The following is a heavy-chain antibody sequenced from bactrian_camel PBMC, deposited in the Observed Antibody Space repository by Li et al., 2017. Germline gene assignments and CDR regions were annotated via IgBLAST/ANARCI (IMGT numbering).Heavy chain of an antibody. V-gene: IGHV3S31*01. CDR3: AADLRWCRSGYFDPHGRVCY. CDR1: GYSYSTYC. CDR2: ISPGSGRR. D-gene: IGHD2*01. Sequence: VQLVESGGGSVQVGGSLNLSCVATPGYSYSTYCMAWFRQGPGKEREGVAAISPGSGRRWYGDSVKGRFTISRDDNQRTTYLQMNSLEPEDTAIYYCAADLRWCRSGYFDPHGRVCYWGQVTQVTVS. J-gene: IGHJ4*01.